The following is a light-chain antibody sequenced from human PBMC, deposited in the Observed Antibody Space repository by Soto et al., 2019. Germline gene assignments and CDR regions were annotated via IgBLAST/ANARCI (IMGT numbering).Light chain of an antibody. CDR2: DAS. Sequence: ESVLTQSPATLSFSPRERATLXSRASQSVSSYLAWYQQKPGQAPRLLIYDASNRATGIPARFSGSGSGTDFTLTISSLEPEDFAVYYCQQRSNWPTFGQGTKVDIK. CDR1: QSVSSY. V-gene: IGKV3-11*01. J-gene: IGKJ1*01. CDR3: QQRSNWPT.